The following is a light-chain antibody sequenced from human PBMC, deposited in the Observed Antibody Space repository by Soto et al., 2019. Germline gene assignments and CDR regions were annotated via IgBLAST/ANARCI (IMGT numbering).Light chain of an antibody. V-gene: IGKV1-5*03. Sequence: DIQMTQAPSTLSGSVGDRVTITCRASQTISSWLAWYQQKPEKAPKLLIYKASTLKSGVPSRFSGSGSGTEFTLTISSLQPDDLAPYYCQHSKSYSEAFGQGTKVELK. CDR3: QHSKSYSEA. CDR2: KAS. CDR1: QTISSW. J-gene: IGKJ1*01.